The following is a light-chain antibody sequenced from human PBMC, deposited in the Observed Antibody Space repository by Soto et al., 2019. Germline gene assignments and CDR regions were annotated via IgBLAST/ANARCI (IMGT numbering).Light chain of an antibody. CDR1: NSDLGTYNL. V-gene: IGLV2-23*02. CDR3: CSYVGSNIFYV. J-gene: IGLJ1*01. CDR2: EVT. Sequence: QSALTQPASVSGSPRQSITISCTGNNSDLGTYNLVSWYQQHPGKAPKTIIYEVTKRPSGVSKRFSGSKSGNTASLTISGLQAEDEADYYCCSYVGSNIFYVFGTGTKVTVL.